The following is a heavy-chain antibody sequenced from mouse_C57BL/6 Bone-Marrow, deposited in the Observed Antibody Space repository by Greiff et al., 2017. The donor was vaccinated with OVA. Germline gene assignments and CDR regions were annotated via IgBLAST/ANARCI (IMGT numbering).Heavy chain of an antibody. CDR3: ARNDSSLFDY. Sequence: VQLVESGAELARPGASVKLSCKASGYTFTSYGISWVKQRTGQGLEWIGEIYPRSGNTYYNEKFKGKAPLTADKSSSTAYIELRSLTSEDSAVYVCARNDSSLFDYWGKGTTLTVSS. D-gene: IGHD2-3*01. J-gene: IGHJ2*01. V-gene: IGHV1-81*01. CDR2: IYPRSGNT. CDR1: GYTFTSYG.